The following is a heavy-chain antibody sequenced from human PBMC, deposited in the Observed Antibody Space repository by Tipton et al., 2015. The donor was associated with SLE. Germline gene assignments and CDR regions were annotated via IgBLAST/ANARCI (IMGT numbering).Heavy chain of an antibody. CDR3: ARVGLGYCSSTSCYTDAFDI. CDR2: TYYRSKWYN. V-gene: IGHV6-1*01. CDR1: GDSVSSNSAA. Sequence: GLVKPSQTLSLTCAISGDSVSSNSAAWNWIRQSPSRGLEWLGRTYYRSKWYNDYAVSVKSRITINPDTSKNHFSLQLNSVTPEDTAVYYCARVGLGYCSSTSCYTDAFDIWGQGTMVTVSS. J-gene: IGHJ3*02. D-gene: IGHD2-2*02.